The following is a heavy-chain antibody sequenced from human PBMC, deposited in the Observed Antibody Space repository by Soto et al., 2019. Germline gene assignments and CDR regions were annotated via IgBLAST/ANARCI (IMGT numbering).Heavy chain of an antibody. D-gene: IGHD6-13*01. CDR2: IDPSDSYT. J-gene: IGHJ4*02. CDR1: GYSFTSYW. CDR3: ARQRGGSSWQVDY. Sequence: PGESLKISCKGSGYSFTSYWINWVRQMPGRGLEWMGRIDPSDSYTNYSPSFQGHVTISADKSISTAYLQWSSLKASDTAMYYCARQRGGSSWQVDYWGQGTLVTVSS. V-gene: IGHV5-10-1*01.